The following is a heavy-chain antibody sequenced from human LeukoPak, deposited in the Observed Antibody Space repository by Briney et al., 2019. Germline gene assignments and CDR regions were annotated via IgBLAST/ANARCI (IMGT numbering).Heavy chain of an antibody. CDR2: AYYTGTT. CDR3: ARGYDFWSGYYPPGGFDP. J-gene: IGHJ5*02. D-gene: IGHD3-3*01. Sequence: SETLSLICTVSGGSISGSSYYWGWLRQPPGKGLEWIANAYYTGTTYYNPSLKSRVTISVDRSKNQISLKLSSVTAADTAVYYCARGYDFWSGYYPPGGFDPWGQGTLVTVSS. V-gene: IGHV4-39*07. CDR1: GGSISGSSYY.